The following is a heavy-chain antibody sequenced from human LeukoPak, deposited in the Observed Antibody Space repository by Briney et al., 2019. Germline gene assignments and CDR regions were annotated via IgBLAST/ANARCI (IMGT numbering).Heavy chain of an antibody. J-gene: IGHJ4*02. D-gene: IGHD6-19*01. Sequence: GGSLRLSCAASGFTVSSNYMSWVRQAPAKGLEWVSIIYSGNITFYADSVKGRFTISRDNSKNTLSLQMNSLRAEDTVVYYCARLDYSSGRYYDYWGQGTLVTVSS. CDR2: IYSGNIT. CDR3: ARLDYSSGRYYDY. V-gene: IGHV3-53*01. CDR1: GFTVSSNY.